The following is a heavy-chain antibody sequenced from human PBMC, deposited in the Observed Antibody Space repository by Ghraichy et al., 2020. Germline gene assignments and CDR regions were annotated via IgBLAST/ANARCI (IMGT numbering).Heavy chain of an antibody. CDR1: GFTFSSYA. Sequence: GALRLSCAASGFTFSSYAMSWVRQAPGKGLEWVSAISGSGGSTYYADSVKGRFTISRDNSKNTLYLQMNSLRAEDTAVYYCALPRDGALNWFDPWGQGTLVTVSS. CDR3: ALPRDGALNWFDP. J-gene: IGHJ5*02. D-gene: IGHD3-10*01. V-gene: IGHV3-23*01. CDR2: ISGSGGST.